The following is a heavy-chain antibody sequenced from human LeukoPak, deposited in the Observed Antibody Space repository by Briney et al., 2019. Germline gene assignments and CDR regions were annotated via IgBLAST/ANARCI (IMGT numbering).Heavy chain of an antibody. CDR3: ASYPYSSGYYSFDY. J-gene: IGHJ4*02. V-gene: IGHV1-2*02. CDR2: INPNSGGT. Sequence: ASVKVSCKASGHTFTNYEINWVRQATGQGLEWMGWINPNSGGTNYAQKFQGRVTMTRDTSISTAYMELSRLRSDDTAVYYCASYPYSSGYYSFDYWGQGTLVTVSS. CDR1: GHTFTNYE. D-gene: IGHD3-22*01.